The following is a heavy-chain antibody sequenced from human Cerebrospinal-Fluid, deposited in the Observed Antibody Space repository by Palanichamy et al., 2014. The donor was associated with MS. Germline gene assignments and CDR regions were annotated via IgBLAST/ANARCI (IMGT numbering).Heavy chain of an antibody. J-gene: IGHJ6*02. CDR3: ARVHRGWTGYFGVRREPSHYGLDV. V-gene: IGHV4-30-4*07. CDR2: IFDNGNT. Sequence: QVKLQQSGPGLVKPSQTLSLTCAVSGGSISGGGYSWSWIRQPPGKGLEWIGYIFDNGNTYYNLSLKSRVTISIDTSKNQFSLKLSSVTAADTVVYYCARVHRGWTGYFGVRREPSHYGLDVWGQGTTVTVSS. CDR1: GGSISGGGYS. D-gene: IGHD3/OR15-3a*01.